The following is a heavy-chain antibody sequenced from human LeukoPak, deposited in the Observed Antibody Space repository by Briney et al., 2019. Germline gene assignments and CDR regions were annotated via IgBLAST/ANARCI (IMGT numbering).Heavy chain of an antibody. D-gene: IGHD3-10*01. Sequence: GASVKVSCKASGYTFTNYTLNWVRQAPGQGLEWMGWIDTNTGNPTYAQGFTGRFVFSLDTSVSTAYLQISSLKAEDTAVYYCALGPGYYYGSGSYYNTDYWGQGTLVTVSS. CDR2: IDTNTGNP. V-gene: IGHV7-4-1*02. CDR1: GYTFTNYT. CDR3: ALGPGYYYGSGSYYNTDY. J-gene: IGHJ4*02.